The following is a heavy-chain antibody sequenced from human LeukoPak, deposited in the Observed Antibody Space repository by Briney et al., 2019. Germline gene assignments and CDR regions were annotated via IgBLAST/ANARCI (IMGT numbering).Heavy chain of an antibody. CDR1: GYSFTSYW. V-gene: IGHV5-51*01. Sequence: GESLKISCKGSGYSFTSYWIGWVRQMPGKGLEWMGIIYPGDSDTRYSPSFQGQVTISADKSISTAYLQWSSLKASDTAMYYCARRRDGYNKLGEFDYWGQGTLVTVSS. J-gene: IGHJ4*02. CDR2: IYPGDSDT. D-gene: IGHD5-24*01. CDR3: ARRRDGYNKLGEFDY.